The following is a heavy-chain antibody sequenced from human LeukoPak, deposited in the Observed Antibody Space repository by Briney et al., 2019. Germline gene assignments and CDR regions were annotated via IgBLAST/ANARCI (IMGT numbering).Heavy chain of an antibody. V-gene: IGHV4-61*09. CDR1: GGSVSRGTHY. D-gene: IGHD6-13*01. J-gene: IGHJ5*02. CDR2: ISTTGTT. CDR3: ARRQWSSSWYRKYNWFDP. Sequence: SETLSLTCTVSGGSVSRGTHYWSWIRQPAGKGLEWIGHISTTGTTKYNPSLKSRVTMSMDTSENQFSLTLISVTAADTAVYYCARRQWSSSWYRKYNWFDPWGQGTLVTVSS.